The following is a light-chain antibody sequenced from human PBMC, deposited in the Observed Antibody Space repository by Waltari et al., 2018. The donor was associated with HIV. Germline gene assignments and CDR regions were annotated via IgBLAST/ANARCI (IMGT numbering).Light chain of an antibody. CDR2: SAS. CDR3: QQFATLPVS. Sequence: DIHMTQSPSSLSASVGDKVSISCQASQDIGNHLSWYRQKAGRAPELLIYSASILETGVPSRFSGRGSGTTFTFTINSLQPEDFATYYCQQFATLPVSFGPGTKV. V-gene: IGKV1-33*01. J-gene: IGKJ3*01. CDR1: QDIGNH.